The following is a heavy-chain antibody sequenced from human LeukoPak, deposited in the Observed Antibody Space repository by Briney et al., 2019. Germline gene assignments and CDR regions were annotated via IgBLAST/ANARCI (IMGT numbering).Heavy chain of an antibody. D-gene: IGHD3-16*01. CDR2: IYYSGST. CDR3: ARAFGGWFDP. V-gene: IGHV4-39*01. J-gene: IGHJ5*02. Sequence: SETPSLTCTVSGGSISSSSYYWGWIRQPPGKGLEWIGSIYYSGSTYYNPSLKSRVTISVDTSKNQFSLKLSSVTAADTAVYYCARAFGGWFDPWGQGTLVTVSS. CDR1: GGSISSSSYY.